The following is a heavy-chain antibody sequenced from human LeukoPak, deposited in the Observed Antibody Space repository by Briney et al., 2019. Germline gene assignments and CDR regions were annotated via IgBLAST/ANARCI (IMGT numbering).Heavy chain of an antibody. J-gene: IGHJ4*02. CDR3: ARDYDFWSGGTGY. CDR1: GYTFTGYY. Sequence: ASVKVSCKASGYTFTGYYMHWVRQAPGQGLEWMGWISAYNGNTNYAQKLQGRVTMTTDTSTSTAYMELRSLRSDDTAVYYCARDYDFWSGGTGYRGQGTLVTVSS. D-gene: IGHD3-3*01. CDR2: ISAYNGNT. V-gene: IGHV1-18*04.